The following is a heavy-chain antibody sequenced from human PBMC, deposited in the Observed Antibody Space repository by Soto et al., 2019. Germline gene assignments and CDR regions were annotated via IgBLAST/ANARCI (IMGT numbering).Heavy chain of an antibody. CDR2: INPSGSST. CDR1: GYTFTGYY. J-gene: IGHJ6*02. Sequence: ASVKVSCKASGYTFTGYYMHWVRQAPGQGLEWMGWINPSGSSTSYAQNFQGRVTMTRDTSTSTVYMELSSLRSEDTADYYCASGRVGATPLYYYAMDVWGQGTTVTVSS. CDR3: ASGRVGATPLYYYAMDV. D-gene: IGHD1-26*01. V-gene: IGHV1-46*01.